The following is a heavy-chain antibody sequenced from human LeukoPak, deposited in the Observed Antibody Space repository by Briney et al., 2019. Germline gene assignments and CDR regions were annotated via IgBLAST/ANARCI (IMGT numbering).Heavy chain of an antibody. D-gene: IGHD3-10*01. Sequence: PSETLSLTCSVSGGSISRYYWSWIRQPPGKGLAWVGYLYYSGSTNSNPSLKSRVTMSVDTSKNQFSLKLRSVTAADTAVYYCARGGSGISNAFDIWGQGTMVTVSS. CDR1: GGSISRYY. J-gene: IGHJ3*02. V-gene: IGHV4-59*01. CDR3: ARGGSGISNAFDI. CDR2: LYYSGST.